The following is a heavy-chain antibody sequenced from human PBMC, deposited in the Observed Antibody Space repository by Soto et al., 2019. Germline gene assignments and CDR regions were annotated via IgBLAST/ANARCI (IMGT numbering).Heavy chain of an antibody. CDR3: ARAQEGVVATL. Sequence: QVQLQQWGAGLLKPSETLSLNCAVNGGSLSGYYWSWIRQPPGKGLEWIGEIKDGGRTNYSPSLKRRAAISSAPYNNQFSLRMYSVTAADTGVDYCARAQEGVVATLWDQGTLVTVSS. J-gene: IGHJ4*02. CDR2: IKDGGRT. D-gene: IGHD5-12*01. V-gene: IGHV4-34*01. CDR1: GGSLSGYY.